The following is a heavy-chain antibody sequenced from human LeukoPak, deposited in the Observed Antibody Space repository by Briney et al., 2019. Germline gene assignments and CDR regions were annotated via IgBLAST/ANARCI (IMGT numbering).Heavy chain of an antibody. CDR2: ISRDGSRT. J-gene: IGHJ3*02. CDR3: AKDLILWFGELGAFDI. V-gene: IGHV3-74*03. D-gene: IGHD3-10*01. Sequence: TGGSLRLSCAASGFTFSSYWMHWVRQAPGKGLVWVARISRDGSRTTYADSMKGRFTISRDNAKNTLYLQMNSLRAEDTAVYYCAKDLILWFGELGAFDIWGQGTMVTVSS. CDR1: GFTFSSYW.